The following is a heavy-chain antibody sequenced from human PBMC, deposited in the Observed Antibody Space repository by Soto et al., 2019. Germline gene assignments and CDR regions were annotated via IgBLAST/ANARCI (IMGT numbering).Heavy chain of an antibody. V-gene: IGHV2-5*01. CDR3: ARVCSGGSCYPVSGAFDI. Sequence: GSGPTLVNPTPTLTLTCTFSGFSLSTSGAGVCWIRQPPGKSLEWLALIYWNDDKRYSPSLKSRLTITKDTSKNQVVLTMTNMDPVDTATYYCARVCSGGSCYPVSGAFDIWGQGTMVTVSS. D-gene: IGHD2-15*01. CDR2: IYWNDDK. CDR1: GFSLSTSGAG. J-gene: IGHJ3*02.